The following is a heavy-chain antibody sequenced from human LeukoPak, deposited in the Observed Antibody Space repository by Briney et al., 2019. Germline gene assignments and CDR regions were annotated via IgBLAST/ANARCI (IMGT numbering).Heavy chain of an antibody. J-gene: IGHJ6*02. CDR2: IDSGGTT. CDR1: GFTVSSNY. V-gene: IGHV3-66*01. CDR3: ARGRIGYCSGGSCTSTAYGMDV. Sequence: PGGSLRLSCAASGFTVSSNYMSWVRQAPRKGLEWVSFIDSGGTTYYADSVKGRFTISRDNSKNTLYLQMNSLRAEDTAVYYCARGRIGYCSGGSCTSTAYGMDVWGQGTTVTVSS. D-gene: IGHD2-15*01.